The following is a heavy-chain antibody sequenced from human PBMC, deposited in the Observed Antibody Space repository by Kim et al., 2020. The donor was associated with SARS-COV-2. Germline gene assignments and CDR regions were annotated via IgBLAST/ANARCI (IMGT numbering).Heavy chain of an antibody. V-gene: IGHV3-43*02. CDR3: TIGIGHGDVLRGG. D-gene: IGHD4-17*01. CDR2: ISGDGDDT. CDR1: GFSFDDHA. J-gene: IGHJ4*02. Sequence: GGSLRLSCAASGFSFDDHAMHWVRQAPGKGLEWISLISGDGDDTYYADSVEGRFTVSRDNNNDSLYLQMNSLRTDDSALYYCTIGIGHGDVLRGGWGQGTLVTVSS.